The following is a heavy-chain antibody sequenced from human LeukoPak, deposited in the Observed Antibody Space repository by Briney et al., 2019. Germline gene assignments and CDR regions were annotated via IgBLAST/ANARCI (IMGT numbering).Heavy chain of an antibody. CDR3: AKDLGGVLDY. J-gene: IGHJ4*02. CDR2: ISYDGSNK. V-gene: IGHV3-30*18. D-gene: IGHD3-16*01. CDR1: GFTCSSYG. Sequence: GGSLRLSCAASGFTCSSYGMHWVRQAPGKGLEWVAVISYDGSNKYYADSVKGRFTISRDNSKNTLYLQMNSLRAEDTAVYYCAKDLGGVLDYWGQGTLVTVSS.